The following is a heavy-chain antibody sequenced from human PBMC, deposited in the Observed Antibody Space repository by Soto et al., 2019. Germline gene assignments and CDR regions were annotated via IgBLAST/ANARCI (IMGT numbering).Heavy chain of an antibody. CDR1: GYSFTSYW. V-gene: IGHV5-51*01. D-gene: IGHD6-19*01. Sequence: GESLKISCKGSGYSFTSYWIGWVRQMPGKNLEWVGRIDPSDSYTRYSPSFQGQVTISADKSISTAYLQWSSLKASDTAMYYCARRSSGWYLAFDIWGQGTMVTVSS. CDR2: IDPSDSYT. CDR3: ARRSSGWYLAFDI. J-gene: IGHJ3*02.